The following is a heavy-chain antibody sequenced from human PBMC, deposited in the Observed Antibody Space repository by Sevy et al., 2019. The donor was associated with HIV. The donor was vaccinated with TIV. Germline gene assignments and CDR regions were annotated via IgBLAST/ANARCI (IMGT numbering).Heavy chain of an antibody. Sequence: GGSLRLSCEVSGFALRTYGMQWVRQAPGKGLEWVALITDDGSNRYYADSVKGRFTISRLDSKNTLYLQIDSLTAEDTAVYYCTSHRGGLVGYYFDHWGQGTLVTVSS. D-gene: IGHD3-16*01. CDR1: GFALRTYG. J-gene: IGHJ4*02. CDR2: ITDDGSNR. CDR3: TSHRGGLVGYYFDH. V-gene: IGHV3-30*03.